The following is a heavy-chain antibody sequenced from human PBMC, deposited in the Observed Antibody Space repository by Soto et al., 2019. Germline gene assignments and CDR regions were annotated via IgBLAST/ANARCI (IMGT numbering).Heavy chain of an antibody. Sequence: EVQLVDSGGGLVQPGGSLRLSCAVSGFIFSDYRMSWVRQAPGKGLEWVANIKQDGSDTKYVNSVKGRFTISRDNVKNSLYLQMNSLRAEDTSVYYFTTGGATEHWGQGTLVTVSS. V-gene: IGHV3-7*01. D-gene: IGHD1-1*01. CDR3: TTGGATEH. CDR1: GFIFSDYR. J-gene: IGHJ4*02. CDR2: IKQDGSDT.